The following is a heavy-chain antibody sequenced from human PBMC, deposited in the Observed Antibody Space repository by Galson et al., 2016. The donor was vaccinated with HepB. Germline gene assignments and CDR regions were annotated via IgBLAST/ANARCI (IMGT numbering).Heavy chain of an antibody. Sequence: SVKVSCKVSGYILTELSMHWVRQAPGKGLEWMGGFDPEDGETIYSQKFQGRVTMTEDTNRGTAYMELSSLRSEDTAVYYCTTDRFCSGGFCPYYYYGMDVWGQGTTVTVSS. CDR2: FDPEDGET. J-gene: IGHJ6*02. CDR3: TTDRFCSGGFCPYYYYGMDV. V-gene: IGHV1-24*01. CDR1: GYILTELS. D-gene: IGHD2-15*01.